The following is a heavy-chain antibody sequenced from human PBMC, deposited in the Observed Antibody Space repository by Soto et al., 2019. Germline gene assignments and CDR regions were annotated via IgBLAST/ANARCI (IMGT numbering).Heavy chain of an antibody. Sequence: SETLSLTCTVSGGSISSGGYYWSWIRQHPGKGLEWIGYIYYSGSTYYNPSLKSRVTISVDTSKNQFSLKLSSVTAADTAVYYCARSGPAAKYGDYVLSYYWGQGTLVTVSS. CDR2: IYYSGST. D-gene: IGHD4-17*01. CDR1: GGSISSGGYY. J-gene: IGHJ4*02. V-gene: IGHV4-31*03. CDR3: ARSGPAAKYGDYVLSYY.